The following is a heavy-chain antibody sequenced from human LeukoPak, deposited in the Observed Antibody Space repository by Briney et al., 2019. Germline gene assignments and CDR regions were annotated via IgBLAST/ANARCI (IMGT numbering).Heavy chain of an antibody. CDR3: ARTPRSIAAAGTGWFDP. CDR2: IYHSGDT. J-gene: IGHJ5*02. Sequence: SETLSLTCTVSGGSISSFYWNWIRQPPGKGLEWIAYIYHSGDTRYNPSLKSRVTISVDTSKSQFSLKLSSVTAADTAVYYCARTPRSIAAAGTGWFDPWGQGTLVTVSS. CDR1: GGSISSFY. V-gene: IGHV4-59*01. D-gene: IGHD6-13*01.